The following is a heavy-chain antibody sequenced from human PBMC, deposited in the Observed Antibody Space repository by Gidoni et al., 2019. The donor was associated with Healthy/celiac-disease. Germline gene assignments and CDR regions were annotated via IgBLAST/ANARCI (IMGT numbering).Heavy chain of an antibody. CDR2: ISSRSSYI. D-gene: IGHD2-15*01. V-gene: IGHV3-21*01. Sequence: EVQLVESGGGLVKPGGSLRLSCAASGFPFSSYSMNWVRQAPGKGLEWVSSISSRSSYIYYADSVKGRFTISRDNAKNSLYLQMTSLSAEDTAVYYCARSNRSCSGGSCYSDYWGQGTLVTVSS. CDR3: ARSNRSCSGGSCYSDY. CDR1: GFPFSSYS. J-gene: IGHJ4*02.